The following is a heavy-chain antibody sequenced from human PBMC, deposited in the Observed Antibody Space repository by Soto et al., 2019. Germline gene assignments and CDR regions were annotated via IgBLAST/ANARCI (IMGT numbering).Heavy chain of an antibody. CDR3: AGDIVATINGYYGMDV. D-gene: IGHD5-12*01. Sequence: PGESLKISCKGSGYSFTSYWISWVRQMPGKGLEWMGRIDPSDSYTNYSPSFQGHVTISADKSISTAYLQWSSLKASDTAMYYCAGDIVATINGYYGMDVWGQGTTVTVSS. V-gene: IGHV5-10-1*01. CDR1: GYSFTSYW. J-gene: IGHJ6*02. CDR2: IDPSDSYT.